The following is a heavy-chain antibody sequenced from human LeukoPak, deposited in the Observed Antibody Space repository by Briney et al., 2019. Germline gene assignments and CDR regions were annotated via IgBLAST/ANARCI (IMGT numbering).Heavy chain of an antibody. D-gene: IGHD4-17*01. CDR3: AQHGEFYFDI. J-gene: IGHJ2*01. CDR2: IYYSGTT. CDR1: GGSISIIPYY. Sequence: PAETLSLTCTVSGGSISIIPYYWGWVRQPAGKGLEWIGSIYYSGTTYYNPSLKSRVTISVDTSKNQFSLKLNSVTAADTAVYFCAQHGEFYFDIWGRGTLVTVSS. V-gene: IGHV4-39*01.